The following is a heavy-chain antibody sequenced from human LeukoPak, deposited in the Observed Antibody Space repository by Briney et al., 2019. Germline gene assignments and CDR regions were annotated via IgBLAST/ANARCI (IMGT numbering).Heavy chain of an antibody. J-gene: IGHJ4*02. Sequence: AGGSLRLSCVVSGFTFSSHWMSWVRQAPGKGLEGVANIKEDGSEKYYVDSVKGRFTMSRDNAKKSLYLQMDSLRAEDTADYYCATHGYSELRYFDWSTNEWGQGTLVTVSS. CDR3: ATHGYSELRYFDWSTNE. CDR1: GFTFSSHW. V-gene: IGHV3-7*01. D-gene: IGHD3-9*01. CDR2: IKEDGSEK.